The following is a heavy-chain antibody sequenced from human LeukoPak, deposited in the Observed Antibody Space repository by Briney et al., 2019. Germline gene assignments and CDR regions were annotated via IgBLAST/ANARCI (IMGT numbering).Heavy chain of an antibody. CDR1: GFTFSSYS. V-gene: IGHV3-21*01. CDR2: ISSSSSYI. D-gene: IGHD3-22*01. J-gene: IGHJ4*02. CDR3: ATAYDSSGYYYWVPNY. Sequence: GGSLRLSCAASGFTFSSYSKNWVRQAPGKGLEWVSSISSSSSYIYYADSVKGRFTISRDNAKNSLYLQMNSLRAEDTAVYYCATAYDSSGYYYWVPNYWGQGTLVTVSS.